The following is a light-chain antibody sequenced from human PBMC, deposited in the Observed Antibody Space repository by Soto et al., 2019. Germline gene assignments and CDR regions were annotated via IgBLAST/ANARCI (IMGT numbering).Light chain of an antibody. Sequence: QSVLTQPRSVSGSPGQSVTISCTGTTGDVGAYNFVSWYQHHPGKAPKLMIYDASKRPSGVPDRFSASKSGNTASLTISGLQAEDEADYYCCSYAGSFTRVFGGGTKVTVL. CDR3: CSYAGSFTRV. J-gene: IGLJ3*02. CDR2: DAS. V-gene: IGLV2-11*01. CDR1: TGDVGAYNF.